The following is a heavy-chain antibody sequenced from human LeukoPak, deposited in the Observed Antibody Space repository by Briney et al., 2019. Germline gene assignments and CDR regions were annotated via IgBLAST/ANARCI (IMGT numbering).Heavy chain of an antibody. CDR3: ARGLTQYSSSWYSLNRGCWLDY. Sequence: PSETLSLTCAVYGGSFSVYYWSWIRQPPGKGLEWIGEINHSGSTNYNPSLKSRVTISVDTSKNQFSLKLSSVTAADTAVYYCARGLTQYSSSWYSLNRGCWLDYWGQGTLVTVSS. J-gene: IGHJ4*02. CDR1: GGSFSVYY. CDR2: INHSGST. D-gene: IGHD6-13*01. V-gene: IGHV4-34*01.